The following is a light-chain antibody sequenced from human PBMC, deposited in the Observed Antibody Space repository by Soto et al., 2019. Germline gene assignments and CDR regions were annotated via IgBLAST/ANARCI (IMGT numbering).Light chain of an antibody. Sequence: QSALTQPPSASGSPGQSVTISCTGTSSDVGGYNYVSWYQQHPGKAPKLMIYEVSKRPSGVPDRFSGSKSGNTASLTVSGLQAEDEADYYCSSYAGSNNVAPHVVFGGGTKLTVL. J-gene: IGLJ2*01. V-gene: IGLV2-8*01. CDR3: SSYAGSNNVAPHVV. CDR2: EVS. CDR1: SSDVGGYNY.